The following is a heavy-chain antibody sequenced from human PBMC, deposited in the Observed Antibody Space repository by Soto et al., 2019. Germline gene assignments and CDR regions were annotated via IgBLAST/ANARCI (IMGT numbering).Heavy chain of an antibody. J-gene: IGHJ6*02. CDR2: ISGSGGST. V-gene: IGHV3-23*01. CDR3: AKLDYYGSGSYYNYYYYYGMDV. Sequence: EVQLLESGGGLVQPGGSLRLSCAASGFTFSSYAMSWVRQAPGKGLEWVSAISGSGGSTYYADSVKGRFTISRDNSNNTLYLQMNSLRAEDTAVYCCAKLDYYGSGSYYNYYYYYGMDVWGQGTTVTVSS. CDR1: GFTFSSYA. D-gene: IGHD3-10*01.